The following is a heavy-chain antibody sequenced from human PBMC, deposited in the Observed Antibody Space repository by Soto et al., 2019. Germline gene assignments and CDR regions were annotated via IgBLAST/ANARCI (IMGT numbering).Heavy chain of an antibody. CDR2: INHSGST. D-gene: IGHD2-2*01. CDR3: ARGNIVVVPAAIGTNDFDY. Sequence: PSETLSLTCAVYGGSFSGYYWSWIRQPPGKGLEWIGEINHSGSTNYNPSLKSRVTISVDTSKNQFSLKLSSVTAADTAVYYCARGNIVVVPAAIGTNDFDYWGQGTLVTVSS. J-gene: IGHJ4*02. CDR1: GGSFSGYY. V-gene: IGHV4-34*01.